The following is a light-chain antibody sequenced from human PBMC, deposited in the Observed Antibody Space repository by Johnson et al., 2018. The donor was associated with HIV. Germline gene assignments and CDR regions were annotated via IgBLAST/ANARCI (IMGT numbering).Light chain of an antibody. Sequence: QSVLTQPPSVSAAPGQKVTISFSGSSSNIGNNYVSWYQQLPGTAPKLLIYDNNKRPSGIPDRFSGSKSGTSATLGITGLQTGDEADYYCGTWDSSLSAYVFGTGTKVPVL. V-gene: IGLV1-51*01. J-gene: IGLJ1*01. CDR3: GTWDSSLSAYV. CDR1: SSNIGNNY. CDR2: DNN.